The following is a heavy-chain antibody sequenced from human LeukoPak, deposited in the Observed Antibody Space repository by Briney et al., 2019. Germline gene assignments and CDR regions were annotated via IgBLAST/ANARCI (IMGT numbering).Heavy chain of an antibody. Sequence: SETLSLTCAVSGGSFSGYYWSWIRQPPGKGLEWIGEINHSGSTNYNPSLKCRITISVDTSKIQFSLKLSSVTAADTAVYYCARGPGYSNAFDIWGQGTMVTVSS. CDR2: INHSGST. CDR3: ARGPGYSNAFDI. V-gene: IGHV4-34*01. D-gene: IGHD5-18*01. CDR1: GGSFSGYY. J-gene: IGHJ3*02.